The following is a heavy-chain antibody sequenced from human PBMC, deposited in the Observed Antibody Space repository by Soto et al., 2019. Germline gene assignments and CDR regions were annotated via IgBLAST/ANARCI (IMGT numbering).Heavy chain of an antibody. D-gene: IGHD2-2*01. CDR2: ISAYNGNT. J-gene: IGHJ4*02. V-gene: IGHV1-18*01. CDR3: ARDLRPGGYCSSTSCYAVDY. CDR1: GYTFTSYG. Sequence: QVQLVQSGAEVKKPGASVKVSCKASGYTFTSYGISWARQAPGQGLEWMGWISAYNGNTNYAQKLQGRVTMTTDTSTSTAYMELRSLRSDDTAVYYCARDLRPGGYCSSTSCYAVDYWGQGTLVTVSS.